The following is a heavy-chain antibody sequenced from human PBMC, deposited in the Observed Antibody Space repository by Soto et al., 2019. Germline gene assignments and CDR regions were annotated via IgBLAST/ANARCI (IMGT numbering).Heavy chain of an antibody. CDR2: ISYDGSNK. D-gene: IGHD3-22*01. CDR1: GFTFSSYG. V-gene: IGHV3-30*18. Sequence: QVQLVESGGGVVQPGRSLRLSCAASGFTFSSYGMHWVRQAPGKGLEWVAVISYDGSNKYYADSVKGRFTISRDNSKNTLCLQMNSLRAEDTAVYYCAKDWNDSSGPYAFDIWGQGTMVTVSS. J-gene: IGHJ3*02. CDR3: AKDWNDSSGPYAFDI.